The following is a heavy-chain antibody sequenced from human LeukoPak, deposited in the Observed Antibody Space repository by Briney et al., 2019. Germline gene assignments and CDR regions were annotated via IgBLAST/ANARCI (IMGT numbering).Heavy chain of an antibody. V-gene: IGHV4-4*02. CDR3: ARSYSSGCVDY. Sequence: SETLSLTCAVSGGSISSSNWWAWVRQPPGMGLEWIGEIYHSGSISYNPSLKSRVTISVDKSKNQFPLRLISVTAADTAVYYCARSYSSGCVDYWGQGTLVTVSS. D-gene: IGHD6-19*01. CDR2: IYHSGSI. J-gene: IGHJ4*02. CDR1: GGSISSSNW.